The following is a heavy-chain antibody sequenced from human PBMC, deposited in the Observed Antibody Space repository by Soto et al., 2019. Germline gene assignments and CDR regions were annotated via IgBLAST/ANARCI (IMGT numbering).Heavy chain of an antibody. CDR2: INPSNEIT. D-gene: IGHD1-26*01. CDR1: GYTFSAYY. CDR3: MRGGWGDSPIDY. J-gene: IGHJ4*02. V-gene: IGHV1-2*02. Sequence: QVQLVQSGAEMKEVGASVKVSCKTSGYTFSAYYVDWARLTPGRGFQWLGWINPSNEITTFSQFFQGRVTMTRDTSTNTVHMELNRLTSDDTAVYYCMRGGWGDSPIDYWGQGTQVTVSS.